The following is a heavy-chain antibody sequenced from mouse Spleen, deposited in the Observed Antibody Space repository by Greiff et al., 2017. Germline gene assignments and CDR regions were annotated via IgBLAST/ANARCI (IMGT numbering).Heavy chain of an antibody. D-gene: IGHD1-1*01. CDR3: ARLHYGSSYNFDY. V-gene: IGHV1-18*01. CDR1: GYTFTDYN. Sequence: EVQLQQSGPELVKPGASVKIPCKASGYTFTDYNMDWVKQSHGKSLEWIGDINPNNGGTIYNQKFKGKATLTVDKSSSTAYMELRSLTSEDTAVYYCARLHYGSSYNFDYWGQGTTLTVSS. J-gene: IGHJ2*01. CDR2: INPNNGGT.